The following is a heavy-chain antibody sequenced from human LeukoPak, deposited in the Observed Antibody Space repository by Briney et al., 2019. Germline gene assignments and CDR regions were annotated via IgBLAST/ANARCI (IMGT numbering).Heavy chain of an antibody. CDR1: GFTFSSYG. V-gene: IGHV3-30*03. D-gene: IGHD6-13*01. CDR3: ARDSRGIAAAGMELDP. J-gene: IGHJ5*02. CDR2: ISYDGSNK. Sequence: GGSLRLSCAASGFTFSSYGMHWVRQAPGKGLEWVAVISYDGSNKYYADSVKGRFTISRDNSKNTLYLQMNSLRAEDTAVYYCARDSRGIAAAGMELDPWGQGTLVTVSS.